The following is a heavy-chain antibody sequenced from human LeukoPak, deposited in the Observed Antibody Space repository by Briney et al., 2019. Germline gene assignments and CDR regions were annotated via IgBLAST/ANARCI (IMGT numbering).Heavy chain of an antibody. Sequence: SVKVSCKASGGTFSSYAISWVRQAPGQGLEWMGGIIPIFGTANYAQKFQGRVTITADESTSTAYMELSSLRSEDTAVYYCASPKAVYSSGWYESWGQGTLVTVSS. D-gene: IGHD6-19*01. V-gene: IGHV1-69*13. CDR3: ASPKAVYSSGWYES. CDR2: IIPIFGTA. J-gene: IGHJ4*02. CDR1: GGTFSSYA.